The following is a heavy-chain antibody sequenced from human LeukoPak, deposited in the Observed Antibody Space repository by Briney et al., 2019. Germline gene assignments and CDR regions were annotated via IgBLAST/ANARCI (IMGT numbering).Heavy chain of an antibody. V-gene: IGHV3-30-3*01. Sequence: GGSLRLSCAASGFTFSSYAMHWVRQAPGMGLEWVAVISYDGSNKYYADSVKGRFTISRDNSKNTLYLQMNSLRAEDTAVYYCARHDIVGTDAFDIWGQGTMVTVSS. D-gene: IGHD2-15*01. CDR1: GFTFSSYA. J-gene: IGHJ3*02. CDR2: ISYDGSNK. CDR3: ARHDIVGTDAFDI.